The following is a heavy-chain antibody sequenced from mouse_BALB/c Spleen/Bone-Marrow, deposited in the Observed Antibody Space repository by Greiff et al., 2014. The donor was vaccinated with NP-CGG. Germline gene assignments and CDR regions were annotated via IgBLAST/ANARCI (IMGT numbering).Heavy chain of an antibody. Sequence: EVQLQQSGAELVKPGASVKLSCTASGFNIKDTYMHWVKQRPEQGLEWIGRIDPANGNTKYDPKFQGKATITADTSSNTAYLQLSSLTPEDTAVYYCARSGGYGNYVAWFAYWGQGTLVTVSA. CDR2: IDPANGNT. V-gene: IGHV14-3*02. J-gene: IGHJ3*01. CDR3: ARSGGYGNYVAWFAY. CDR1: GFNIKDTY. D-gene: IGHD2-10*02.